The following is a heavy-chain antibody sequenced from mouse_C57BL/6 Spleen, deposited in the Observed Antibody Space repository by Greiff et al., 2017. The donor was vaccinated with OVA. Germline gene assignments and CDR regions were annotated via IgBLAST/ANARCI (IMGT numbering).Heavy chain of an antibody. CDR1: GFNIKDYY. CDR2: IDPEDGDT. CDR3: TTFYYYGSSDRYFDV. V-gene: IGHV14-1*01. Sequence: VQLKESGAELVRPGASVKLSCTASGFNIKDYYMHWVKQRPEQGLEWIGRIDPEDGDTEYAPKFQGKATMTADTSSNTAYLQLSSLTSEDTAVYYCTTFYYYGSSDRYFDVWGTGTTVTVSS. J-gene: IGHJ1*03. D-gene: IGHD1-1*01.